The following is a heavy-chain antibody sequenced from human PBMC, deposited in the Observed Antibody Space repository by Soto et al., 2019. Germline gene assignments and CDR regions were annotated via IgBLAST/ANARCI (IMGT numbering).Heavy chain of an antibody. CDR3: ARTYYYESPPVAFDY. J-gene: IGHJ4*01. V-gene: IGHV3-30*04. CDR1: GFTFSSYA. D-gene: IGHD3-22*01. Sequence: QVQLVESGGGVVQPGRSLRLSCAVSGFTFSSYAIHWVRQAPGKGLEWGAVISYDGRGKYYADSAKGRFTISRDNSKNTLYLQLNGLRAVDTAVYYCARTYYYESPPVAFDYWGQGTLVSVYS. CDR2: ISYDGRGK.